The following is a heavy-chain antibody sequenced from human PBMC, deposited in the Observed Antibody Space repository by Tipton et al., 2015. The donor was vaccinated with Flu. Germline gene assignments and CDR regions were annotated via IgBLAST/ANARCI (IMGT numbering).Heavy chain of an antibody. CDR3: ARQLGGGDCY. J-gene: IGHJ4*02. V-gene: IGHV3-7*03. D-gene: IGHD2-21*01. Sequence: SLRLSCAASGFTFSTYWMSWVRQAPGKGLEWVANIKQDGSVKYYVDSVKGRFTISRDNAESSLYLQMNSLRAEDTAVYYCARQLGGGDCYWGQGTLVTVSS. CDR1: GFTFSTYW. CDR2: IKQDGSVK.